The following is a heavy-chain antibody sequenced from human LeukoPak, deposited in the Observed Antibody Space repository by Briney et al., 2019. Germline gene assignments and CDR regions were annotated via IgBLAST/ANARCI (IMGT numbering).Heavy chain of an antibody. CDR1: GXSISSYY. J-gene: IGHJ6*02. D-gene: IGHD5-24*01. Sequence: SETLSLTCTVSGXSISSYYWSWIRQPAGKGLEWIGRIYTSGSTNYNPSLKSRVTMSVDTSKNQFSLKLTSVTAADTTVYYCARMAAIGAMDVWGQGTTVTVSS. V-gene: IGHV4-4*07. CDR3: ARMAAIGAMDV. CDR2: IYTSGST.